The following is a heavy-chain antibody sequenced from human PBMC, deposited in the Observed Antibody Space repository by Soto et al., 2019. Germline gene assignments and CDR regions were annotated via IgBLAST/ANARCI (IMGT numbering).Heavy chain of an antibody. CDR1: GFTFGNFW. CDR2: IRPDGTDI. CDR3: AKLPWEVAPS. D-gene: IGHD1-26*01. Sequence: GGSLRLSCSGSGFTFGNFWIHWVRQAPGKGLEWVSHIRPDGTDIVYADSVKGRFIISRDNARNTVYLQMNSLEAEDTAVYYCAKLPWEVAPSGGQGTLVTPPQ. J-gene: IGHJ4*02. V-gene: IGHV3-74*03.